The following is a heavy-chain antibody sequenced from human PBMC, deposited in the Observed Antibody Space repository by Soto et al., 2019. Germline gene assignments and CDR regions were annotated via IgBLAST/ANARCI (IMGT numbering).Heavy chain of an antibody. V-gene: IGHV3-30*18. CDR1: GFTFSSYG. CDR2: ISYDGSNQ. J-gene: IGHJ6*02. Sequence: QVHLVESGGGVVQPGKSLRLSCAASGFTFSSYGMHWVRQAPGMRLEWVAIISYDGSNQYYADSVKGRFTISRHNSKNPAQRQMNRLRAADPAVYYCTKRRQLGDYYYYGMDVWGQGTTVTVSS. D-gene: IGHD3-10*01. CDR3: TKRRQLGDYYYYGMDV.